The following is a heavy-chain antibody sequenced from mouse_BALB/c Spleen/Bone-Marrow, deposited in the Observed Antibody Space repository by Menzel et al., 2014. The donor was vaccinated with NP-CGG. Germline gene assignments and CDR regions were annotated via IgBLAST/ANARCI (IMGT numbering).Heavy chain of an antibody. J-gene: IGHJ4*01. CDR2: ISNGGGRT. D-gene: IGHD2-1*01. CDR1: GFTFSSYI. Sequence: EVQLVESGGGLVQPGGSLKISCAASGFTFSSYIMSWVRQTPEKRLEWVAYISNGGGRTDYPDTVKGRFTISRDNAKNTLYLQMISLKSEDTAMYYCARQGVYYGKTYYAMDYWGQGTSVTVSS. CDR3: ARQGVYYGKTYYAMDY. V-gene: IGHV5-12-2*01.